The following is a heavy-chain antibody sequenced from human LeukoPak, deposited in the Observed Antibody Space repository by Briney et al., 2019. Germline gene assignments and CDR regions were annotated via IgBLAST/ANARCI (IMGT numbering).Heavy chain of an antibody. D-gene: IGHD6-6*01. CDR2: IYYSGST. CDR3: ARGESSSAHGGMDV. J-gene: IGHJ6*02. V-gene: IGHV4-59*01. Sequence: PSETLSLTCTVSGGSISSYYWSWIRQPPGKGLEWIGHIYYSGSTSYNPSLKSRVTISVDTSKNQFSLKLSSVTAADTAVYYCARGESSSAHGGMDVWGQGTTVTVSS. CDR1: GGSISSYY.